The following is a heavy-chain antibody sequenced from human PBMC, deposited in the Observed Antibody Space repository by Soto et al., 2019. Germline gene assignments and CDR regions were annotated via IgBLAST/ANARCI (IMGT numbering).Heavy chain of an antibody. D-gene: IGHD7-27*01. J-gene: IGHJ4*02. CDR2: LSGSGGST. V-gene: IGHV3-23*01. CDR1: GFTFSSYA. Sequence: DVQLLESGGELVQPGGSLRLACAXSGFTFSSYAMSWVRQAPGKGLEWVSGLSGSGGSTNYADSVKGRFTISKDNSKNTLYLQMSSLRDDDTAIYYSAKDLRDWGFFDSWGQGTLVTVSS. CDR3: AKDLRDWGFFDS.